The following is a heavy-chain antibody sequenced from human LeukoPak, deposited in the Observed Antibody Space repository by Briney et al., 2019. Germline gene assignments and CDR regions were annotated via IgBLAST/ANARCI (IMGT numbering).Heavy chain of an antibody. CDR1: GGSISSSGYY. J-gene: IGHJ4*02. CDR2: NYYSGST. V-gene: IGHV4-39*01. D-gene: IGHD6-19*01. Sequence: SETLSLTCTVSGGSISSSGYYWGWVRQPPGKGMEWIGSNYYSGSTYNNPSLKSRVTISADTSRNQFSLKLTSVTAADTAVYYCTRGVPYSSGHGDFDHWGQGTLVTVSS. CDR3: TRGVPYSSGHGDFDH.